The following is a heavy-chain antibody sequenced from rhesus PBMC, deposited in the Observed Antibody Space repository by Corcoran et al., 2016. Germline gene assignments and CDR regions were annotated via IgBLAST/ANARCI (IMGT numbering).Heavy chain of an antibody. CDR2: IDGGSWST. D-gene: IGHD4-17*01. J-gene: IGHJ4*01. CDR3: SRALDYADY. CDR1: GGSIRSNY. Sequence: QVQLQESGPGLVKPSETLSLTCAVSGGSIRSNYCLWLRQSPGKGREWIGYIDGGSWSTSYNPSLKSRVIISTDTSKNQFSLKLSLVTAADTAAYYCSRALDYADYCGQGVLGNVSS. V-gene: IGHV4-147*01.